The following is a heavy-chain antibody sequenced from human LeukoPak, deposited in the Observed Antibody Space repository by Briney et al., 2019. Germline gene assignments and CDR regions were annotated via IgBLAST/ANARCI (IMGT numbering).Heavy chain of an antibody. J-gene: IGHJ4*02. Sequence: AASVKVSCKASGGTFSSYAISWVRQAPGQGLEWMGGIIPIFGTANYAQKFQGRVTITADKSTSTAYMELSRLRSDDTAVYYCASTYYYGSGSYADYWGQGTLVTVSS. CDR2: IIPIFGTA. CDR3: ASTYYYGSGSYADY. V-gene: IGHV1-69*06. D-gene: IGHD3-10*01. CDR1: GGTFSSYA.